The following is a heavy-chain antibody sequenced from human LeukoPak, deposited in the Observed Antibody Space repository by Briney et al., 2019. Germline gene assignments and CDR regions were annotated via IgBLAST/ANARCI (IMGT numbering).Heavy chain of an antibody. J-gene: IGHJ5*02. Sequence: KPSETLSLTCTVSGGSVSSYYLSWIRQPAGKGLEWIGRIYGTVTTYNPSLVGRVTLLVDTSNNHFSLKLRSVTAADTAIYYCARDSGTTGEVKFDPWGQGTLVTVSS. CDR1: GGSVSSYY. D-gene: IGHD3-10*01. CDR3: ARDSGTTGEVKFDP. CDR2: IYGTVT. V-gene: IGHV4-4*07.